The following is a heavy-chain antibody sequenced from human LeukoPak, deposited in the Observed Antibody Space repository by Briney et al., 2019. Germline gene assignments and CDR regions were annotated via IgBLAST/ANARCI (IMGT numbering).Heavy chain of an antibody. CDR1: GYTFTSYG. V-gene: IGHV1-18*01. CDR3: ARLMAAAGYNWFDP. J-gene: IGHJ5*02. CDR2: ISAYNGNT. Sequence: ASVKVSCKASGYTFTSYGISWVRQAPGQGLEWMGWISAYNGNTNYAQKLQGRVTMTTDTSTSTAYMELRSLRSDDTAVYYCARLMAAAGYNWFDPWSQGTLVTVSS. D-gene: IGHD6-13*01.